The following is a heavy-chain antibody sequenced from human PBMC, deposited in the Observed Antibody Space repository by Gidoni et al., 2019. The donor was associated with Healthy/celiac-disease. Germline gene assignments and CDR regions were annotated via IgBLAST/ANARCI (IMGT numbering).Heavy chain of an antibody. CDR3: ARHFEIYSYTSSNGY. CDR2: IYYSGST. Sequence: PPGKGLEWIGSIYYSGSTYYNPSLKSRVTISVDTSKNQFSLKLSSVTAADTAVYYCARHFEIYSYTSSNGYWGQGTLVTVSS. J-gene: IGHJ4*02. D-gene: IGHD5-18*01. V-gene: IGHV4-39*01.